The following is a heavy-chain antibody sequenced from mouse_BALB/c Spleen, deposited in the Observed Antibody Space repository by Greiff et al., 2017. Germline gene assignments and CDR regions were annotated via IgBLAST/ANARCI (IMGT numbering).Heavy chain of an antibody. CDR1: GFTFSSYG. CDR3: TRQGKYYGSGYDAMDY. V-gene: IGHV5-6*01. J-gene: IGHJ4*01. Sequence: VQLKESGADLVKPGGSLKLSCAASGFTFSSYGMSWVRQTPDKRLEWVATISSGGSYTYYPDSVKGRFTISRDNAKNTLYLQMSSLTSEDTAMYYCTRQGKYYGSGYDAMDYWGQGTSVTVSS. CDR2: ISSGGSYT. D-gene: IGHD1-1*01.